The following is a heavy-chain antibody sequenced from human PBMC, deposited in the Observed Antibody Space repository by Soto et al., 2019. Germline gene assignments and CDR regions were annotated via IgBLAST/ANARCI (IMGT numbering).Heavy chain of an antibody. CDR1: GFTFSSYS. Sequence: GGSLRLSCAASGFTFSSYSMNWVRQAPGKGLEWVSSISSSSSYIYYADSVKGRFTISRDNAKNSLYLQMNSLRAEDTAVYYCAREHYDYIWGSYRHNDELDYWGQGTLVTVSS. CDR2: ISSSSSYI. D-gene: IGHD3-16*02. J-gene: IGHJ4*02. V-gene: IGHV3-21*01. CDR3: AREHYDYIWGSYRHNDELDY.